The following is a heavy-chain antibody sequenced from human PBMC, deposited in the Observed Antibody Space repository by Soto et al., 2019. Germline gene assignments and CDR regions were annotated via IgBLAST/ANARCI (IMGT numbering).Heavy chain of an antibody. CDR2: ISGSGGST. Sequence: GGSLRLSCAASGFTFSSYAMSWVRQAPGKGPEWVSAISGSGGSTYYADSVKGRFTISRDNSKNTLYLQMNSLRAEDTAVYYCSTRSSVTMIVVVITHYFDYWGQGTLVTVSS. CDR3: STRSSVTMIVVVITHYFDY. J-gene: IGHJ4*02. CDR1: GFTFSSYA. V-gene: IGHV3-23*01. D-gene: IGHD3-22*01.